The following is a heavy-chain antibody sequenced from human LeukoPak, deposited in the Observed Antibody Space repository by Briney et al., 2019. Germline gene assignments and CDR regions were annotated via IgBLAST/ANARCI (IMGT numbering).Heavy chain of an antibody. D-gene: IGHD5-12*01. CDR2: ISAYNGNT. CDR3: ARRSRYSGYDLGDFDY. Sequence: GASVKVSCKASGYTFTSYGISWVRQAPGQGLEWMGWISAYNGNTNYAQKLQGRVTMTTDTSTSTAYMELRSLRSDDTAVYYCARRSRYSGYDLGDFDYWGQGTLVTVSP. J-gene: IGHJ4*02. V-gene: IGHV1-18*01. CDR1: GYTFTSYG.